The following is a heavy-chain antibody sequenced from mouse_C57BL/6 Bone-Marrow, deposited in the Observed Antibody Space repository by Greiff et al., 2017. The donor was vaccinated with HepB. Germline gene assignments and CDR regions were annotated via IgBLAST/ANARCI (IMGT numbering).Heavy chain of an antibody. Sequence: EVQLVESGAELVRPGASVKLSCTASGFNIKDDYMHWVKQRPEQGLEWIGWIDPENGDTEYASKFQGKATITADTSSNTAYLQLSSLTSEDTAVYYCTTYYGSSYGYFDVWGTGTTVTVSS. V-gene: IGHV14-4*01. CDR3: TTYYGSSYGYFDV. CDR2: IDPENGDT. J-gene: IGHJ1*03. CDR1: GFNIKDDY. D-gene: IGHD1-1*01.